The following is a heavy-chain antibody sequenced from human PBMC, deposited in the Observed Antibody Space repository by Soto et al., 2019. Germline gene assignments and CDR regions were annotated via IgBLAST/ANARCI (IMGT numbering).Heavy chain of an antibody. CDR1: GGSISSANYY. CDR3: ARLLFAELFYFHY. V-gene: IGHV4-39*02. D-gene: IGHD3-10*02. J-gene: IGHJ4*02. CDR2: IYYTGST. Sequence: SETLSLTCTVSGGSISSANYYWGWIRQPPGKGLEWIATIYYTGSTYYNPSLKSRVTISVDTSKNHFSLKLTSVTAADTAVYYCARLLFAELFYFHYSGPGTLVTVSS.